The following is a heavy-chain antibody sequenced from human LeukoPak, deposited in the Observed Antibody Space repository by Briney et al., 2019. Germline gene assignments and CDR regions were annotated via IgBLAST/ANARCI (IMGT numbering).Heavy chain of an antibody. Sequence: ASVKVSCKASGYTFTGYYIHWLRQAPGQGLEWMGRINPNSVGTNYAQKFQGRVTMTRDTSISTAYMELSRLKSDDTAVYYCARVGVDLWFDPWGQGTLVTVSS. CDR1: GYTFTGYY. J-gene: IGHJ5*02. CDR2: INPNSVGT. D-gene: IGHD3/OR15-3a*01. V-gene: IGHV1-2*06. CDR3: ARVGVDLWFDP.